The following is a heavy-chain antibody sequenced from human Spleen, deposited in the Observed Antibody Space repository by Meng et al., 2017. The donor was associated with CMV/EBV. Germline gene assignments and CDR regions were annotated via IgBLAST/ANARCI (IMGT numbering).Heavy chain of an antibody. V-gene: IGHV1-69*13. CDR3: ATFLRSAYFRHWGQGTLLIVSSGEPAVWEHWGVRSAGPGCQLRMRTSAGGRTGCLSTGRSGGQRLSYWRFDF. CDR2: LVPFVNQR. Sequence: SVKVSCKASGGPVSSHALSWVRQAPGQGLEWMGALVPFVNQRNYAQKFQDRLTIYAGESMGTFYMELSNLRSEDTAVYYCATFLRSAYFRHWGQGTLLIVSSGEPAVWEHWGVRSAGPGCQLRMRTSAGGRTGCLSTGRSGGQRLSYWRFDFWGRGTLVTVSS. CDR1: GGPVSSHA. J-gene: IGHJ2*01. D-gene: IGHD7-27*01.